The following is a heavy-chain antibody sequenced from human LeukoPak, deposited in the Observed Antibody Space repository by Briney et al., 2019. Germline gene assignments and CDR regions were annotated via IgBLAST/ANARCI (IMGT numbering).Heavy chain of an antibody. J-gene: IGHJ4*02. V-gene: IGHV4-34*01. CDR3: VTYYFDSSGPKKNY. CDR2: INHSGST. CDR1: GGSFSGYY. D-gene: IGHD3-22*01. Sequence: SGTLSLTCAVYGGSFSGYYWSWIRQPPGKGLEWIGEINHSGSTNYNPSLKSRVTISVDTSKKQSSLKLSSVTAADTAVYYCVTYYFDSSGPKKNYWGQGTLVTVSS.